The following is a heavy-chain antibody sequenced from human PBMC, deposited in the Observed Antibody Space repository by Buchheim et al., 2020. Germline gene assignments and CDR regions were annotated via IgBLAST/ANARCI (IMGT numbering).Heavy chain of an antibody. V-gene: IGHV3-48*02. CDR1: KFTLSPHS. CDR2: ISSSGGSI. J-gene: IGHJ6*03. CDR3: ARDPVGDWFPYYYYMDV. Sequence: EVELVESGGGLVQPGGSLRLSCEASKFTLSPHSMNWVRQAPGKGLEWIAYISSSGGSIHYADSVKGRFTISRDNAKKSLYLQMNSLRHEDTAVYYCARDPVGDWFPYYYYMDVWGKGTT. D-gene: IGHD3-9*01.